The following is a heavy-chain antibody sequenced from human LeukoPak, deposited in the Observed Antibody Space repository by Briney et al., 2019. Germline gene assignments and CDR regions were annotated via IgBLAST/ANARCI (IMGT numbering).Heavy chain of an antibody. D-gene: IGHD2-2*01. CDR1: GGSISSSSYY. J-gene: IGHJ5*02. V-gene: IGHV4-39*07. CDR3: ARGVYCSSTSCYSEFDP. Sequence: SETLSLTCTVSGGSISSSSYYWGWIRQPPGKGLEWIGSSYYSGSTYYNPSLKSRVTISVDTSKNQFSLKLSSVTAADTAVYYCARGVYCSSTSCYSEFDPWGQGTLVTVSS. CDR2: SYYSGST.